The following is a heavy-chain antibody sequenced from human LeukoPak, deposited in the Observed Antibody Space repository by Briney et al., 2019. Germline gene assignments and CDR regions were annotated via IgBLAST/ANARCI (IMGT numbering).Heavy chain of an antibody. CDR3: AKGGQITAYYFDY. CDR2: IRYDGSNK. CDR1: GFTFSSYG. J-gene: IGHJ4*02. Sequence: PGGSLRLSCAASGFTFSSYGMHWVRQAPGKWLEWVAFIRYDGSNKYYADSVKDRFTISRDNSKNTLYLQMNSLRAEDTAVYHCAKGGQITAYYFDYWGQGTLVTVSS. V-gene: IGHV3-30*02. D-gene: IGHD5-24*01.